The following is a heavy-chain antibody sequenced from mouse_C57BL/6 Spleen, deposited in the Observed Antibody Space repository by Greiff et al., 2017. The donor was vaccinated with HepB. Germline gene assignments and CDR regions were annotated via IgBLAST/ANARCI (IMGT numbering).Heavy chain of an antibody. Sequence: QVQLKQSGAELAKPGASVKLSCKASGYTFTSYWMHWVKQRPGQGLEWIGYINPSSGYTKYTQKFKDKATLTADKSSSTAYMQLSSLTYEDSAVYYCAMITTVVDYYAMDYWGQGTSVTVSS. D-gene: IGHD1-1*01. V-gene: IGHV1-7*01. CDR1: GYTFTSYW. J-gene: IGHJ4*01. CDR2: INPSSGYT. CDR3: AMITTVVDYYAMDY.